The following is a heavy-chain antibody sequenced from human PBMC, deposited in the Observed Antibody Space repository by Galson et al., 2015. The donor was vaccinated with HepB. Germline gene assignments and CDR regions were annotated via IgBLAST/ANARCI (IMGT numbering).Heavy chain of an antibody. J-gene: IGHJ4*02. V-gene: IGHV3-48*02. CDR3: ARGLSPERNWNDWAFDY. CDR2: INSDSSPI. CDR1: GFTFSSHS. D-gene: IGHD1-1*01. Sequence: SLRLSCAASGFTFSSHSMNWVRQAPGKGLEWVSYINSDSSPIYYADSVKGRFTISRDNAKNSLYLQMNSLRDEDTAVYFCARGLSPERNWNDWAFDYWGQGTLVTVSS.